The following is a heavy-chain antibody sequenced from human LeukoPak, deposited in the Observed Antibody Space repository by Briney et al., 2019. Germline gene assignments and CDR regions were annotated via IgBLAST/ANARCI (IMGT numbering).Heavy chain of an antibody. CDR1: GGSISSYY. D-gene: IGHD6-25*01. J-gene: IGHJ4*02. Sequence: SETLSLTCTVSGGSISSYYWSWIRQPPGKGLEWIGYIYYSGSTNYNPSLKSRVTISVDTSKNQFSLKLSSVTAADTAVYYCASNERSGWYFDYWGQGTLVTVSS. CDR2: IYYSGST. CDR3: ASNERSGWYFDY. V-gene: IGHV4-59*08.